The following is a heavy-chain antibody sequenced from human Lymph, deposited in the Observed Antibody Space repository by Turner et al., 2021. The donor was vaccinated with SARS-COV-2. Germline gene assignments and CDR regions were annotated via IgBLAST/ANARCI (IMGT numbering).Heavy chain of an antibody. Sequence: QVQLVESGGGVVQPGRALRLYCAASGFTFSSYCMHWVRQAPGKGLEWVAVIWYDGSNKYYADSVKGRFTISRDNSKNTLYLQMNSLRAEDTAVYYCAREGVVGATTGLDYWGQGTLVTVSS. CDR1: GFTFSSYC. J-gene: IGHJ4*02. V-gene: IGHV3-33*01. D-gene: IGHD1-26*01. CDR2: IWYDGSNK. CDR3: AREGVVGATTGLDY.